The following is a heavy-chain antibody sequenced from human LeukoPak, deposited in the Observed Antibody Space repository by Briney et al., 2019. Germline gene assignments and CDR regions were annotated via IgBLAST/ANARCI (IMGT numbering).Heavy chain of an antibody. D-gene: IGHD3-10*01. Sequence: MSSETLSLTCTVSGYSISSGYYWGWIRQPPGKGLEWIGSIYYSGTTYYNPSLKSRVTISVDTSKNQFSLKLSSVTAADTALYYCAKHYMGSSYNHGLDCWGQGTLVTVSS. V-gene: IGHV4-38-2*02. CDR2: IYYSGTT. CDR3: AKHYMGSSYNHGLDC. J-gene: IGHJ4*02. CDR1: GYSISSGYY.